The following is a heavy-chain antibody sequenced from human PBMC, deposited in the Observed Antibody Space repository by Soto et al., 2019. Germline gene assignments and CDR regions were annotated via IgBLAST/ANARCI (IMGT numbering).Heavy chain of an antibody. J-gene: IGHJ6*02. CDR2: IDPSDSYT. CDR1: EYSFSSYW. D-gene: IGHD2-2*01. CDR3: ARTRGYCSSTICRFYYYYYGMDV. Sequence: GESLKISCQGSEYSFSSYWITWVRQMPGKGLEWMGRIDPSDSYTHYSPSFQGHVTISADKSISTAYLQWSSLKASDTAIYYCARTRGYCSSTICRFYYYYYGMDVWGQGTTVTVSS. V-gene: IGHV5-10-1*01.